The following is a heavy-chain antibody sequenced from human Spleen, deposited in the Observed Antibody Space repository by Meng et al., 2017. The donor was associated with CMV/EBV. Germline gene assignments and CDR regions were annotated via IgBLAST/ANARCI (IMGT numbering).Heavy chain of an antibody. D-gene: IGHD2-2*01. CDR2: ITASGDYT. CDR3: AKDIVVVTAAEYFQQ. J-gene: IGHJ1*01. CDR1: GFTFSSYA. Sequence: GESLKISCAASGFTFSSYAMSWVRQAPGKGLEWVSVITASGDYTNYADSVSGRFTISKDNSKNTLYLQMNSLRVEDTAVYYCAKDIVVVTAAEYFQQWGQGTLVTVSS. V-gene: IGHV3-23*01.